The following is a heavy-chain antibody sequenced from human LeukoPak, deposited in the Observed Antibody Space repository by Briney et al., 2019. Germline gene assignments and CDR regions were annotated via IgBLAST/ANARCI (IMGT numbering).Heavy chain of an antibody. D-gene: IGHD5-24*01. CDR3: ARGPGMATIKD. CDR1: GGSIISYY. CDR2: IYYAGTT. J-gene: IGHJ4*02. V-gene: IGHV4-59*01. Sequence: SKTLSLTCTVSGGSIISYYWSWIRQPPGKGLEWIGYIYYAGTTNYNPSLKSRLTISIDTSKNQFSLKLSSVTAADTAVYYCARGPGMATIKDWGQGTLVTVSS.